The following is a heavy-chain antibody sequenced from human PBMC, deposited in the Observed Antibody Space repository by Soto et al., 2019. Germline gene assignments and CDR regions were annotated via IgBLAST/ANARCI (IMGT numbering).Heavy chain of an antibody. CDR2: IKSKTDGGTT. CDR3: TRDTVRGGQCEPRHKPPCRGAQSHQ. Sequence: GGSLRLSCAASGFTFSNAWMSWVRQAPGKGLEWVGRIKSKTDGGTTDYAAPVKGRFTISRDDSKSIAYLQMNSLKTEDTAVYYCTRDTVRGGQCEPRHKPPCRGAQSHQGALGT. CDR1: GFTFSNAW. V-gene: IGHV3-15*01. J-gene: IGHJ6*01. D-gene: IGHD3-10*01.